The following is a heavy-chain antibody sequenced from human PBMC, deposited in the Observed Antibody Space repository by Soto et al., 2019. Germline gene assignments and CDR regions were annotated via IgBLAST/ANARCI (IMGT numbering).Heavy chain of an antibody. CDR1: GFTVSSNY. CDR2: IYSGGSP. CDR3: ARPRRKLVPAAGYYYDSYGMDV. Sequence: EVQLVESGGGLIQPGGSLRLSCAASGFTVSSNYMSWVRQAPGKGLEGVSVIYSGGSPYYADSGKGRFTISRNNSKNTLYLQMNSLRAEDTAVYYCARPRRKLVPAAGYYYDSYGMDVWGQGTTVTVSS. D-gene: IGHD2-2*01. J-gene: IGHJ6*02. V-gene: IGHV3-53*01.